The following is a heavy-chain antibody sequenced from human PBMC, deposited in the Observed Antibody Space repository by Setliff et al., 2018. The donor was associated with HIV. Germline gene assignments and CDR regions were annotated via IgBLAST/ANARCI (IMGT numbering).Heavy chain of an antibody. J-gene: IGHJ4*02. CDR3: ARHSPSDY. V-gene: IGHV4-30-2*01. CDR1: GGSINSGGYS. Sequence: SETLSLTCAVSGGSINSGGYSWSWIRQPPGKGLEWIGYIYHSGSAIYNPSLNSRVIISVDRSKNQFSLKLSSVTAADTAVYYCARHSPSDYWGQGTLVTVSS. CDR2: IYHSGSA.